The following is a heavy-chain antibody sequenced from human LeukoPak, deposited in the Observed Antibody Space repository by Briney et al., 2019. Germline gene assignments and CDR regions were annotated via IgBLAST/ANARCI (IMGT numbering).Heavy chain of an antibody. J-gene: IGHJ6*03. CDR3: ARRKTAAGTYYYYYYYMDV. Sequence: GGSLRLSCAASGFTFSSYSMNWVRQAPGKGLEWVSSISSSSSYIYYADSVKGRFTISRDNAKNSLYLQMNSLRAEDTAVYYCARRKTAAGTYYYYYYYMDVWGKGTTVTVSS. CDR1: GFTFSSYS. CDR2: ISSSSSYI. V-gene: IGHV3-21*01. D-gene: IGHD6-13*01.